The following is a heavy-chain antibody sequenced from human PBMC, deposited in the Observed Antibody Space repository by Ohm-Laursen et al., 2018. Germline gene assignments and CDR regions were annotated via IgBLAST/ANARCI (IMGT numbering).Heavy chain of an antibody. Sequence: SLRLSCAASGFTVSSNYMSWVRQAPGKGLEWVSAIGGGGVNTYYADSVKGRLTISRDNSKNTLYLQMNSLRAEDTAVYYCAKYGDRPYYYYGMDVWGQGTTVTVSS. V-gene: IGHV3-23*01. CDR1: GFTVSSNY. CDR3: AKYGDRPYYYYGMDV. CDR2: IGGGGVNT. J-gene: IGHJ6*02. D-gene: IGHD4-17*01.